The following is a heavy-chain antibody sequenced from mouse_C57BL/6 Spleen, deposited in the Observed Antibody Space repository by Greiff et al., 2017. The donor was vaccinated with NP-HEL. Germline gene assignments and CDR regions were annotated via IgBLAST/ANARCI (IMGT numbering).Heavy chain of an antibody. V-gene: IGHV14-4*01. J-gene: IGHJ3*01. CDR2: IDPENGDT. Sequence: EVQLQQSGAELVRPGASVKLSCTASGFNIKDDYMHWVKQRPEQGLEWIGWIDPENGDTEYASKFQGKATITADQSSNTAYLQLSSLTSEDTAVYYCTTTYYGHSGPWFAYWGQGTLVTVSA. CDR1: GFNIKDDY. D-gene: IGHD2-10*01. CDR3: TTTYYGHSGPWFAY.